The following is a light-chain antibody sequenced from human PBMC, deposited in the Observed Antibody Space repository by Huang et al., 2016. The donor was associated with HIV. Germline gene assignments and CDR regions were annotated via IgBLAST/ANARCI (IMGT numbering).Light chain of an antibody. CDR2: AAS. Sequence: IRITQSPSSLSASTGDRVNITCRTSQDISSYLAWYQQKSGEAPKFLIHAASTLQSGVPSRFSGSGSGTDFTLTISCLQSEDFATYYCQQYYDYPPTFGQGTRLEI. V-gene: IGKV1-8*01. CDR1: QDISSY. J-gene: IGKJ5*01. CDR3: QQYYDYPPT.